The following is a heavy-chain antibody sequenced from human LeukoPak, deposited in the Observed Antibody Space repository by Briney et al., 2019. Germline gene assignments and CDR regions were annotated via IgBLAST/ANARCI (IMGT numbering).Heavy chain of an antibody. V-gene: IGHV1-2*02. CDR3: ARDLVGATRD. Sequence: ASVKVSCKASGGTFSSYAISWVRQAPGQGLEWMGWINPNSGGTNYAQKFQGRVTMTRDTSISTAYMELSRLRSDDTAVYYCARDLVGATRDWGQGTLVTVSS. CDR2: INPNSGGT. D-gene: IGHD1-26*01. J-gene: IGHJ4*02. CDR1: GGTFSSYA.